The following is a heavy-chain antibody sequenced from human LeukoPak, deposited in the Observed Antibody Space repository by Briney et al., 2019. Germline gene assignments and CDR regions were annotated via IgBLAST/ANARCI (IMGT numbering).Heavy chain of an antibody. CDR2: IYYSGST. V-gene: IGHV4-59*12. CDR1: GGSISSYY. J-gene: IGHJ6*03. Sequence: PSETLSLTCTVSGGSISSYYWSWIRQPPGKGLEWLGYIYYSGSTNYNPSLKSRVTMSVDTSKNQFSLKLNSVTAADTAVYYCARDSLHYYSYYMDVWGKGTTVTVSS. CDR3: ARDSLHYYSYYMDV.